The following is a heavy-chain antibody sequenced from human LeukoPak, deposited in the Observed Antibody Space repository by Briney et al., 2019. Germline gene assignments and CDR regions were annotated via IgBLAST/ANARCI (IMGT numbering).Heavy chain of an antibody. CDR3: ARSWQRLAHDAFDI. Sequence: SETLSLTCTVSGGSISSYYWSWIRQPPGKGLEWIGYIYYSGSTNYNPSLKSRVTISVDTSKNQFSLKLSSVTAADTAVYYCARSWQRLAHDAFDIWGQGTMVTVSS. D-gene: IGHD6-25*01. J-gene: IGHJ3*02. CDR1: GGSISSYY. V-gene: IGHV4-59*01. CDR2: IYYSGST.